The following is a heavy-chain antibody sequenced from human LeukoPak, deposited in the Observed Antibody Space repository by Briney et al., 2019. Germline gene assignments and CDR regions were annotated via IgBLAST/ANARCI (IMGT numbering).Heavy chain of an antibody. D-gene: IGHD2-21*01. J-gene: IGHJ4*02. V-gene: IGHV4-4*02. CDR1: GGSITQTNY. Sequence: KSSETLSLTCDVSGGSITQTNYWTLVRQPPGKGLEWIGEVNLQGGTNYNPSLLRRVAISVDTSANHVSLQMTSVTAADTAVYYCESWVRLARFDHWGQGTLVTVPS. CDR3: ESWVRLARFDH. CDR2: VNLQGGT.